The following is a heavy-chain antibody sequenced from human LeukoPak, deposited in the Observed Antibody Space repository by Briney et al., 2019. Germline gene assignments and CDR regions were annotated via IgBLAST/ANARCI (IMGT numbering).Heavy chain of an antibody. D-gene: IGHD6-13*01. CDR1: EFTFSSYA. J-gene: IGHJ4*02. CDR3: ARETHSSSWYFYFDY. Sequence: GRSLRLSCAASEFTFSSYAMHWVRQAPGKGLEWVAVISYDGSNKYYADSVKGRFTIARDNSKSTLYLQMNSLRAEDTAVYYCARETHSSSWYFYFDYWGQGTLVTVSS. V-gene: IGHV3-30*04. CDR2: ISYDGSNK.